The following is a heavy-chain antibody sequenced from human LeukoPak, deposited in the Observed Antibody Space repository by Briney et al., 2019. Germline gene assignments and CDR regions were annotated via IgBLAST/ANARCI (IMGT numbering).Heavy chain of an antibody. D-gene: IGHD6-13*01. CDR1: GYTFTSYG. CDR3: ARVAAAGGLDY. V-gene: IGHV1-18*01. J-gene: IGHJ4*02. CDR2: ISAYNGNT. Sequence: ASVTVSCTASGYTFTSYGISRVRQAPGQGLEWMGWISAYNGNTNYAQKLQGRVTMTTDTSTSTAYMELRSLRSDDTAVYYCARVAAAGGLDYWGQGTLVTVSS.